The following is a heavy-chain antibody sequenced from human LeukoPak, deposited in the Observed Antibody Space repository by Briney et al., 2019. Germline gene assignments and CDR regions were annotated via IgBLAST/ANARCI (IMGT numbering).Heavy chain of an antibody. CDR3: ASRRATSGIGWFDP. V-gene: IGHV4-31*03. J-gene: IGHJ5*02. CDR2: IYYSGST. D-gene: IGHD6-13*01. CDR1: GGSISSGGYY. Sequence: PSETLSLTCTVSGGSISSGGYYWSWIRQHPGKGLEWIGYIYYSGSTYYNPSLKSRVTISVDTSKNQFSLKLSSVTAADTAVYYCASRRATSGIGWFDPWGQGTLVTVSS.